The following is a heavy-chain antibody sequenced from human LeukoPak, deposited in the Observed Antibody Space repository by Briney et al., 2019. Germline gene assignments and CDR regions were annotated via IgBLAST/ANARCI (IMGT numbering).Heavy chain of an antibody. CDR1: RFTFSSYW. CDR2: IKQDGSEK. CDR3: ARARVVTKWIDY. D-gene: IGHD2-21*02. J-gene: IGHJ4*02. Sequence: GGSLRLSCAASRFTFSSYWMSWVRQAPGKGLEWVANIKQDGSEKYYVDSVKGRFTISRDNAKNSLYLQMNSLRAEDTAVYYCARARVVTKWIDYWGQGTLVTVSS. V-gene: IGHV3-7*03.